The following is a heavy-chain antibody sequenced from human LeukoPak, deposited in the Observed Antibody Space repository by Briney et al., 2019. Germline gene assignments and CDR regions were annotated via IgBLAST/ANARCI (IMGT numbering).Heavy chain of an antibody. CDR3: ARDLFPWRFDP. CDR2: IYTSGSA. D-gene: IGHD2-21*01. J-gene: IGHJ5*02. V-gene: IGHV4-4*07. CDR1: GGSISSYY. Sequence: SETLSLNCTVSGGSISSYYWSWIRQPAGKGLEWIGRIYTSGSANYNPSLKSRVTMSVDTSKNQFSLKLSSVTAADTAVYYCARDLFPWRFDPWGQGTLVTVSS.